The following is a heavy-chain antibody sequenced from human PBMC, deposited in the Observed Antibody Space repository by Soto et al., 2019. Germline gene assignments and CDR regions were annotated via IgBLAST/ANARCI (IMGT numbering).Heavy chain of an antibody. D-gene: IGHD2-2*01. V-gene: IGHV4-4*02. CDR3: ADGDAIQY. J-gene: IGHJ4*02. CDR1: GGSISSSNW. Sequence: QVQLQESGPGLVKPSGTLSLTCAVSGGSISSSNWWSWVRQPPGKGLEWIGEIYHSGSTNYNPSLKSQVKISVNKSKNKSSLTLSYVTAAETDVYYCADGDAIQYWGQGTLVTVSS. CDR2: IYHSGST.